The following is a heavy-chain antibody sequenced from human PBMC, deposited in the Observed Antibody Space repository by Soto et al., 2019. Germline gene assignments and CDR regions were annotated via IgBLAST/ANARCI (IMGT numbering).Heavy chain of an antibody. CDR2: IYHSGST. CDR3: ASQDYSSSTDASFLVNGYVDV. CDR1: GGSISSSKW. V-gene: IGHV4-4*02. D-gene: IGHD6-6*01. J-gene: IGHJ2*01. Sequence: QMQLQESGPGLVKPSGTLSLTCGVSGGSISSSKWWTWVRQPPGKGPEWIGEIYHSGSTNYNPSLTSRVTISLDKSKNRFSLTLTSVTPADTAVYYCASQDYSSSTDASFLVNGYVDVWGRGILVTVSS.